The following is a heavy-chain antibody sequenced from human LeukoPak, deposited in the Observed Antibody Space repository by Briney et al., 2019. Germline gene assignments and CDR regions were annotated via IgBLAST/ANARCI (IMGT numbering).Heavy chain of an antibody. Sequence: SETLSLTCGVSGGSISSGGFSWSWIRQSPGKGLEWIGYVFQWEHQLLPNYNPSLKTRVTISVDTSKNQFSLNLNSVTAADTAVYYCARDLNQRLHHDAFDIWGQGTMVTVSS. V-gene: IGHV4-61*08. J-gene: IGHJ3*02. CDR2: VFQWEH. D-gene: IGHD2-15*01. CDR1: GGSISSGGFS. CDR3: ARDLNQRLHHDAFDI.